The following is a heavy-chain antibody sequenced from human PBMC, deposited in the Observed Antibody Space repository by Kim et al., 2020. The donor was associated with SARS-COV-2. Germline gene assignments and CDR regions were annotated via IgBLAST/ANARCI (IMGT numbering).Heavy chain of an antibody. CDR1: GFTFSSYW. J-gene: IGHJ2*01. Sequence: GGSLRLSCAASGFTFSSYWMSWVRQAPGKGLEWVANIKQDGSEKYYVDSVKGRFTISRDNAKNSLYLQMNSLRAEDTAVYYCARDRPYPYCGGDCWYFDLWGRGTLVTVSS. V-gene: IGHV3-7*01. CDR2: IKQDGSEK. D-gene: IGHD2-21*02. CDR3: ARDRPYPYCGGDCWYFDL.